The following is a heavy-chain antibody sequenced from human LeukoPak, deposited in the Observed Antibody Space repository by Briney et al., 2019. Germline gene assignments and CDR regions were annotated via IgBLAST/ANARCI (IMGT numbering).Heavy chain of an antibody. D-gene: IGHD2-2*01. J-gene: IGHJ4*02. CDR1: GFTFTSYG. V-gene: IGHV3-30*02. Sequence: GGSLRLSCAASGFTFTSYGMHWVRQAPGKGLEWVAFIRYDGSNKYYADSVKGRFTISRDNTLYLQMNSLRAEDTAVYYCAKDYCSSTSCFFFDYWGQGTLVTVSS. CDR3: AKDYCSSTSCFFFDY. CDR2: IRYDGSNK.